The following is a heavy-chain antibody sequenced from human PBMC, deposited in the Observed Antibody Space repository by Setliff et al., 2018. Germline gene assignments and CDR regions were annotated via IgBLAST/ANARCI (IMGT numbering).Heavy chain of an antibody. CDR2: INQSGSG. D-gene: IGHD1-1*01. V-gene: IGHV4-34*01. CDR3: RQAVVGRDVFDI. CDR1: GESFDTYY. Sequence: SETLSLTCNVYGESFDTYYWSWIRQPPGKGLEWFGEINQSGSGDYNPSFKGRVTISVDTSKKQFSLTLSSVTAADTALYYCRQAVVGRDVFDIWGQGTVVTVSS. J-gene: IGHJ3*02.